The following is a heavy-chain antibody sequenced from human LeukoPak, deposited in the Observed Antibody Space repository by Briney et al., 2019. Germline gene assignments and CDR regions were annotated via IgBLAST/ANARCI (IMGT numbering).Heavy chain of an antibody. CDR1: GGSISSSSYY. V-gene: IGHV4-39*07. CDR2: IYYSGST. J-gene: IGHJ4*02. D-gene: IGHD3-22*01. CDR3: ARDREDGYYYDSTTVRAYYYFDY. Sequence: SETLSLTCTVSGGSISSSSYYWGWIRQPPGKGLEWIGSIYYSGSTYYNPSLKSRVTISVDTSKNQFSLKLSSVTAADTAVYYCARDREDGYYYDSTTVRAYYYFDYWGQGTLVTVSS.